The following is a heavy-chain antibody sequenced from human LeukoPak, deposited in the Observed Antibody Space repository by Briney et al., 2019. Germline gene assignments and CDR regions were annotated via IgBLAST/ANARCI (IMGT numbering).Heavy chain of an antibody. CDR1: GFTFDDYA. CDR3: AKWGPYCTNGVCYNL. V-gene: IGHV3-9*01. CDR2: ISWNSGSI. Sequence: PGRSLRLSCAASGFTFDDYAMHWVRQAPGKGLEWVSGISWNSGSIGYADSVKGRFTISRDNAKNSLYLQMNSLRAEDTALYYCAKWGPYCTNGVCYNLWGRGTLVTVSS. D-gene: IGHD2-8*01. J-gene: IGHJ2*01.